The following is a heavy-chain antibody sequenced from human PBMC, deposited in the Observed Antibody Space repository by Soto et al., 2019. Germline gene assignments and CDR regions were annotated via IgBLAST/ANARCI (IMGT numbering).Heavy chain of an antibody. D-gene: IGHD3-10*01. CDR1: GYTFTSYG. Sequence: QVQLVQSGAEVKKPGASVKVSCKSSGYTFTSYGISWVRQAPGQGLEWMGWISAYSGNTNYARKLQGRVTMTTDTSTNTAYMELRSLRSDDTAVYYCARDHIGGICYYYYGMDVWGQGTTVTVSS. V-gene: IGHV1-18*01. J-gene: IGHJ6*02. CDR3: ARDHIGGICYYYYGMDV. CDR2: ISAYSGNT.